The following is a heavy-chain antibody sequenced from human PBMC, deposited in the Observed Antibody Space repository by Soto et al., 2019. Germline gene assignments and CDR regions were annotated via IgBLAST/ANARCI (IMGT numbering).Heavy chain of an antibody. V-gene: IGHV3-23*01. CDR2: ISGSGDST. CDR3: AKREGYGSVDY. CDR1: GFTFTNYA. J-gene: IGHJ4*02. D-gene: IGHD1-1*01. Sequence: EVQLLESGGGLVQPGGSLTLSCAGSGFTFTNYAMSWVRQAPGEGLEWISLISGSGDSTYYADSVKGRFTISRDNSKNTLHLQMNSLTAEDTAVYYCAKREGYGSVDYWGQGTLVTVSS.